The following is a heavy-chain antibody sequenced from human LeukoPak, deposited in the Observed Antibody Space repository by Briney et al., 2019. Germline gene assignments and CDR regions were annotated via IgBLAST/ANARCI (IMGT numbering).Heavy chain of an antibody. Sequence: GALRLSCAASGFTFSSYAMSWVRQAPGKGLEWVSAISGSGGSTYYADSVKGRFTISRDNSKNTLYLQMNSLRAEDTAVYYCAKDQSIVVVVAATLWGQGTLVTVSS. D-gene: IGHD2-15*01. CDR3: AKDQSIVVVVAATL. J-gene: IGHJ4*02. V-gene: IGHV3-23*01. CDR2: ISGSGGST. CDR1: GFTFSSYA.